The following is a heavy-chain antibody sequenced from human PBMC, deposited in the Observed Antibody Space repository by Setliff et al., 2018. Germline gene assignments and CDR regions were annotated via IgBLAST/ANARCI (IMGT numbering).Heavy chain of an antibody. CDR1: GGSFSGYY. V-gene: IGHV4-34*01. CDR2: INHSGST. D-gene: IGHD3-22*01. J-gene: IGHJ4*02. Sequence: SETLSLTCVVSGGSFSGYYWSWIRQPPGKGLEWIGEINHSGSTNYNPSLKSRVTISVDTSKNQFSLKLSSVTAADTAVYYCARYYDSSGYYDADFDYWGQGTLVTVSS. CDR3: ARYYDSSGYYDADFDY.